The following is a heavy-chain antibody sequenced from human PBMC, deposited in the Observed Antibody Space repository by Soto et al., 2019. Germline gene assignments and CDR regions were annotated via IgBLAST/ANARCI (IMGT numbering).Heavy chain of an antibody. CDR3: ARGLLPVTTRGAFDI. CDR1: GYTFTSYG. Sequence: ASVKVSFKASGYTFTSYGISWVRQAPGQGLEWMGWISAYNGNTNYAQKLQGRVTMTTDTSTSTAYMELRSLRSDDTAVYYCARGLLPVTTRGAFDIWGQGTMVTVSS. V-gene: IGHV1-18*01. D-gene: IGHD4-17*01. J-gene: IGHJ3*02. CDR2: ISAYNGNT.